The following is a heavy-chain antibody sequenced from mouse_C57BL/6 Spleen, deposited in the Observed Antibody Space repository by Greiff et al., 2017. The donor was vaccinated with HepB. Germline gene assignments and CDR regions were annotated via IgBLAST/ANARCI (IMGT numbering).Heavy chain of an antibody. CDR1: GYTFTSYW. Sequence: QVQLQQPGTELVKPGASVKLSCKASGYTFTSYWMHWVKQRPGQGLEWIGNINPSNGGTNYNEKFKSKATLTVDKSSSTAYMQLSSLTSEDSAVYYCARGITTVVGKKAGGYFDVWGTGTTVTVSS. CDR3: ARGITTVVGKKAGGYFDV. V-gene: IGHV1-53*01. J-gene: IGHJ1*03. CDR2: INPSNGGT. D-gene: IGHD1-1*01.